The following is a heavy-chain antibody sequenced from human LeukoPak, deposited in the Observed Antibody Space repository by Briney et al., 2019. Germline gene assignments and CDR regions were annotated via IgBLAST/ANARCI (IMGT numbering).Heavy chain of an antibody. D-gene: IGHD2-2*01. CDR1: GYTFSNYY. CDR3: ARAGGGIVVVPAARALFDY. V-gene: IGHV1-18*04. Sequence: ASVKVSCKASGYTFSNYYMHWVRQAPGQGLEWMGWISAYNGNTNYAQKLQGRVTMTTDTSTSTAYMELRSLRSDDTAVYYCARAGGGIVVVPAARALFDYWGQGTLVTVSS. CDR2: ISAYNGNT. J-gene: IGHJ4*02.